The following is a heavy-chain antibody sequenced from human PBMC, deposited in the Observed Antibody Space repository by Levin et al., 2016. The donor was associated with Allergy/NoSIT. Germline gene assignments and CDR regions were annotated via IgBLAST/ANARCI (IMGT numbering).Heavy chain of an antibody. D-gene: IGHD1-26*01. CDR3: ARDEGGSYLVNYYYYGMDV. Sequence: VRQAPGKGLEWVSYISSSSSTIYYADSVKGRFTISRDNAKNSLYLQMNSLRDEDTAVYYCARDEGGSYLVNYYYYGMDVWGQGTTVTVSS. V-gene: IGHV3-48*02. CDR2: ISSSSSTI. J-gene: IGHJ6*02.